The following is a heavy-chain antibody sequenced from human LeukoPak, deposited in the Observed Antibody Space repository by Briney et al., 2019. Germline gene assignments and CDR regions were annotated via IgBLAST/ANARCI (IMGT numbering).Heavy chain of an antibody. CDR1: GFTFSDYY. Sequence: GGSLRLSCAASGFTFSDYYMSWIRQAPGKGLEWVSYISSSGSTIYYADSVKGRFTISRDSAKNSLYLQMNSLRAEDTAVYYCAGGPDIVVVPAATYGMDVWGQGTTVTVSS. CDR3: AGGPDIVVVPAATYGMDV. D-gene: IGHD2-2*01. CDR2: ISSSGSTI. V-gene: IGHV3-11*01. J-gene: IGHJ6*02.